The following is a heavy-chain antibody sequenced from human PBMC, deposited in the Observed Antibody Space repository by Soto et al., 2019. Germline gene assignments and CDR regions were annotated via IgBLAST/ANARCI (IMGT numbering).Heavy chain of an antibody. Sequence: DVQLLESGGGLVQPGGSLTLSCAASKFTFSDFAMSWVRQAPGKGLEWVSSIGGRGTDTYYADSMKGRFTISRDHSKNTLFLQMDGLRDEDTAVYYCAKDAVPYNGKWDWFDSWGQGTLVIVSS. D-gene: IGHD1-20*01. CDR2: IGGRGTDT. CDR1: KFTFSDFA. CDR3: AKDAVPYNGKWDWFDS. J-gene: IGHJ5*01. V-gene: IGHV3-23*01.